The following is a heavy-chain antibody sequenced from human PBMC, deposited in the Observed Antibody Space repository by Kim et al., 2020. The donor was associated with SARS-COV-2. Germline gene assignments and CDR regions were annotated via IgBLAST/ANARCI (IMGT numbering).Heavy chain of an antibody. J-gene: IGHJ4*02. CDR2: TTRSGVGS. D-gene: IGHD4-17*01. CDR1: GFTFSDYA. CDR3: VRYGRDYGTVH. Sequence: GGSLRLSCSGSGFTFSDYAIHWVRRAPGKGLEYVSATTRSGVGSFYADFVEDSFIITRDTSRNTLYLKMSSLRLEDTAVYFCVRYGRDYGTVHWGQAILVIVYS. V-gene: IGHV3-64D*06.